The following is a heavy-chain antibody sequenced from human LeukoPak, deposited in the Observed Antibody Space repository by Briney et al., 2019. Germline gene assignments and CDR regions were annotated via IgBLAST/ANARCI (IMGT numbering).Heavy chain of an antibody. J-gene: IGHJ5*02. CDR2: IYYSGST. D-gene: IGHD4-17*01. V-gene: IGHV4-59*12. Sequence: SETLSLTCTVSGGSITSYYWSWIRQPPGKGLEWIGYIYYSGSTYYNPSLKSRVTISVDTSKNQFSLKLSSVTAADTAVYYCARDTVTTGGDWFDPWGQGTLVTVSS. CDR1: GGSITSYY. CDR3: ARDTVTTGGDWFDP.